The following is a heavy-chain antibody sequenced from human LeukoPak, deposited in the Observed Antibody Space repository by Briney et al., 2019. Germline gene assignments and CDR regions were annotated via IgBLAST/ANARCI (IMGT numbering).Heavy chain of an antibody. Sequence: GGSLRPSCAASGFTFNTYWLHWVRQAPGKGLEWVSSISSSSSYIYYADSVKGRFTISRDNAKNSLYLQMNSLRAEDTAVYYCARASHPAEFDYWGQGTLVTVSS. V-gene: IGHV3-21*01. D-gene: IGHD6-19*01. CDR2: ISSSSSYI. J-gene: IGHJ4*02. CDR1: GFTFNTYW. CDR3: ARASHPAEFDY.